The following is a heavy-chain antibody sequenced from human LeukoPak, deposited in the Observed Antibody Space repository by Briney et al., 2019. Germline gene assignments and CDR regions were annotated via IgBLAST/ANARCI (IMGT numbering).Heavy chain of an antibody. V-gene: IGHV3-23*01. CDR3: ANYSGSSRWFDY. D-gene: IGHD6-13*01. CDR1: GFTFSSYA. CDR2: ISGGGGST. Sequence: GGSLRLSCAASGFTFSSYAMSWVRQAPGKGLEWVSGISGGGGSTYYADSVKGRFTISRDNSKNTLYLQMNSQRAEDTAAYYCANYSGSSRWFDYWGQGTLVTVSS. J-gene: IGHJ4*02.